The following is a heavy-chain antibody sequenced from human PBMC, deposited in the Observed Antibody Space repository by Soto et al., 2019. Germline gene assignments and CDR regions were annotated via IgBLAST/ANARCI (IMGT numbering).Heavy chain of an antibody. Sequence: QVQLVESGGGVVQPGRSLRLSCAASGFTFSSNAMHWVRQAPGKGLEWVAVMSYDGSNEYYADSVKGRFTNSRDNSKNTLYLQMTSLGAEDTAVYYCARYSFLSGTTRPPPLDYWGQGTLVTVSS. V-gene: IGHV3-30-3*01. CDR2: MSYDGSNE. CDR1: GFTFSSNA. CDR3: ARYSFLSGTTRPPPLDY. J-gene: IGHJ4*02. D-gene: IGHD4-17*01.